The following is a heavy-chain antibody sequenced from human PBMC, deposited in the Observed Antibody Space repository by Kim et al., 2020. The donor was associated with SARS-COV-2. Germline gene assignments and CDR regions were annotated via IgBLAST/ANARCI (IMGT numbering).Heavy chain of an antibody. CDR2: IWYDGSNK. D-gene: IGHD5-18*01. CDR3: ARDRGERGYSYGSGMDV. Sequence: GGSLRLSCAASGFTFSSYGMHWVRQAPGKGLEWVAVIWYDGSNKYYADSVKGRFTISRDNSKNTLYLQMNSLRAEDTAVYYCARDRGERGYSYGSGMDVWGQGTTVTVSS. J-gene: IGHJ6*02. CDR1: GFTFSSYG. V-gene: IGHV3-33*01.